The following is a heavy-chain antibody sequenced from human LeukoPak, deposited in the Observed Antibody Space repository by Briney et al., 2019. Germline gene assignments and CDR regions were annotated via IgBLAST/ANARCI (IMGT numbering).Heavy chain of an antibody. CDR3: AGDNRPVSDY. V-gene: IGHV3-48*01. Sequence: GGSLRLSCAASGFTFSSYSMNWVRQAPGKGLEWVSYISSSSSTIYYADSVKGRFTISRDNAKNSLYLQMNSLRAEDTAVYYCAGDNRPVSDYWGQGTLVTVSS. CDR2: ISSSSSTI. CDR1: GFTFSSYS. J-gene: IGHJ4*02.